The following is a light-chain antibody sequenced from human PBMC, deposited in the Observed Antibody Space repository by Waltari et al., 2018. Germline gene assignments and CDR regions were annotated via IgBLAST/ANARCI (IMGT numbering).Light chain of an antibody. Sequence: DIQMTQSPSSLSASVGDRVNITCRASQSVITYLNWYQQDPGKAPKLLIYAASSLQSGVPSRFSGSGSGTDFTLTISNLQPGDFATYYCQQSYNNPRTFGPGTKVNIK. CDR1: QSVITY. CDR3: QQSYNNPRT. CDR2: AAS. V-gene: IGKV1-39*01. J-gene: IGKJ3*01.